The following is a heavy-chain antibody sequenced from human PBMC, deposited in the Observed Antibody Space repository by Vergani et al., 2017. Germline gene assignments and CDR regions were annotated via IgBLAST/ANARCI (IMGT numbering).Heavy chain of an antibody. V-gene: IGHV4-31*03. CDR3: ARVRRDDSSGYYYYYGMDV. D-gene: IGHD3-22*01. Sequence: QVQLQESGPGLVKPSQTLSLTCTVSGGSISSGGYYWSWIRQHPGKGLEWIGYISYNGNTYYNPSLKSRVTMSIDTSKSQFSLKLSSVTAADTAVYYCARVRRDDSSGYYYYYGMDVWGQGTTVTVSS. J-gene: IGHJ6*02. CDR1: GGSISSGGYY. CDR2: ISYNGNT.